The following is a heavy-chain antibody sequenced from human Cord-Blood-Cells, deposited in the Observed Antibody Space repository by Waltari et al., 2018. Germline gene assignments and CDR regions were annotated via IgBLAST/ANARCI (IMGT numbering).Heavy chain of an antibody. D-gene: IGHD6-6*01. CDR2: IIPSFGTA. Sequence: QVQLVQSGAEVKKPGSSVKVSCKASGGTFSSYAISWVRQAPGQGLEWMGGIIPSFGTANYAKKVQGRVTITADESTSTAYMELSSLRSEDTAVYYCARFVTFYSSASGHWFDPWGQGTLVTVSS. V-gene: IGHV1-69*01. CDR3: ARFVTFYSSASGHWFDP. J-gene: IGHJ5*02. CDR1: GGTFSSYA.